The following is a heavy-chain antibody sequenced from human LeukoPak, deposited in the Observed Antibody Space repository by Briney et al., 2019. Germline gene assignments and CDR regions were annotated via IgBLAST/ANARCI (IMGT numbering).Heavy chain of an antibody. D-gene: IGHD4-11*01. Sequence: GGSLRLSCAASGFTFSSYAMSWVRQAPGKGLEWVSGISGSGDRKHYADSVKGRFSISRDNSKNTLFLQMSSLGAEDTAFYYCAKGSTVMCLDIEYWGQGTLVTVSS. CDR1: GFTFSSYA. J-gene: IGHJ4*02. CDR3: AKGSTVMCLDIEY. CDR2: ISGSGDRK. V-gene: IGHV3-23*01.